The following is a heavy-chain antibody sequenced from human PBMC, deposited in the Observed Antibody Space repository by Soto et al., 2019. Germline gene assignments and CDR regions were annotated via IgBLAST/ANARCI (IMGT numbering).Heavy chain of an antibody. CDR2: IYPSDSDT. D-gene: IGHD3-3*01. Sequence: LKISCKGSGYNFAGYWIAWVRQMPGKGLELMGIIYPSDSDTRYRPSFQGQVTISADKSISSAYLQWSSLRASDTAMYYCARGGVSTRTFDYWGQGTPVTVSS. CDR3: ARGGVSTRTFDY. V-gene: IGHV5-51*01. CDR1: GYNFAGYW. J-gene: IGHJ4*02.